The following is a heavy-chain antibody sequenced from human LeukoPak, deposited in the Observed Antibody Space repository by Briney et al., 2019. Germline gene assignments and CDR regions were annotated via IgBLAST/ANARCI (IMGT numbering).Heavy chain of an antibody. Sequence: PGRSLRLSCTASGFTFGDYAMSWFRQAPGKGLEWVGFIRSKAYGGTTEYAASVKGRFTISRDDSKSIAYLQMNSLKTEDTAVYYCTRGPPIPAATFSDVWGQGTTVTVSS. D-gene: IGHD2-2*01. V-gene: IGHV3-49*03. CDR1: GFTFGDYA. CDR3: TRGPPIPAATFSDV. CDR2: IRSKAYGGTT. J-gene: IGHJ6*02.